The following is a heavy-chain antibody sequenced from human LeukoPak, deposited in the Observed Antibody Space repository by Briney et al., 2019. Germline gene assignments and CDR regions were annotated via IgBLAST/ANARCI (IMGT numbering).Heavy chain of an antibody. CDR1: GFTFSSYW. J-gene: IGHJ4*02. V-gene: IGHV3-7*01. CDR3: ARDGVGRIAPHFDY. CDR2: IKQDGSEK. Sequence: GGSLRLSCAASGFTFSSYWMSWVRQAPGKGLEWVANIKQDGSEKYYVDSVKGRLTISRDNAKNSLYLQMNSLRAEDTAVYYCARDGVGRIAPHFDYWGQGTLVTVSS. D-gene: IGHD6-6*01.